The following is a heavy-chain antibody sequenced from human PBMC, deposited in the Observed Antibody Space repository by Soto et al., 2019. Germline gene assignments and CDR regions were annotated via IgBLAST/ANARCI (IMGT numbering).Heavy chain of an antibody. D-gene: IGHD3-22*01. V-gene: IGHV1-18*01. CDR2: ISAYNGNT. Sequence: ASVKVSCKASGYTFTSYGISWVRQAPGQGLEWMGWISAYNGNTNYAQKLQGRVTMTTDTTTSTAYMELRSLRSDDTAVYYCARDQYYYDSSGQSLGYYWGQGTLVTAPQ. CDR1: GYTFTSYG. J-gene: IGHJ4*02. CDR3: ARDQYYYDSSGQSLGYY.